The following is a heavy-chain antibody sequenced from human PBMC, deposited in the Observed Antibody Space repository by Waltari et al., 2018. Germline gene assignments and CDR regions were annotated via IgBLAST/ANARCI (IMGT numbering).Heavy chain of an antibody. CDR1: GGTFSSYA. J-gene: IGHJ4*02. V-gene: IGHV1-69*01. CDR3: AGEIHGRRGSYYFDY. CDR2: IIPIFGTA. Sequence: QVQLVQSGAEVKKPGSSVKVSCKASGGTFSSYAISWVRQALGQGLEWMGGIIPIFGTANYAQKFQGRVTITADESTSTAYMELSSLRSEDTAVYYCAGEIHGRRGSYYFDYWGQGTLVTVSS. D-gene: IGHD1-26*01.